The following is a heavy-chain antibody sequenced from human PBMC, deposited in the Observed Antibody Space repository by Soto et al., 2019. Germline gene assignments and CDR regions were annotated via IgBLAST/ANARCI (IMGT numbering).Heavy chain of an antibody. Sequence: PGGSLRLSCAASGFTFSSYWMSWVRQAPGKGLEWVANIKQDGSEKYYVDSVKGRFTISRDNAKNSLYLQMNSLRAEDTAVYYCARVLFLIYCSGGSCYPWDFDYWGQGTLVTVSS. CDR3: ARVLFLIYCSGGSCYPWDFDY. CDR1: GFTFSSYW. V-gene: IGHV3-7*01. CDR2: IKQDGSEK. J-gene: IGHJ4*02. D-gene: IGHD2-15*01.